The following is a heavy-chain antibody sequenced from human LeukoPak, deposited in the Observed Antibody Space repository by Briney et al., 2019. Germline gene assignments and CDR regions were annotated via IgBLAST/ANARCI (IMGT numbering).Heavy chain of an antibody. V-gene: IGHV3-64*01. D-gene: IGHD3-3*01. CDR1: GFTFSSYD. Sequence: GGSLRLSCAASGFTFSSYDMHWVRQAPGKGVEYVLAISNGGGSTHYANSVKGRFTISRDNSKNTLYLQMGSLRAEDMAVYYCARPYYDIWSAYVYWGQGTLVTVSS. J-gene: IGHJ4*02. CDR2: ISNGGGST. CDR3: ARPYYDIWSAYVY.